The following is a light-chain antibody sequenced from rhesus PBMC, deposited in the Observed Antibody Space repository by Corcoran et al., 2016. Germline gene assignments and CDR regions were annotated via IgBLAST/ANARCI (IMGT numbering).Light chain of an antibody. CDR3: QQYRSSPFT. Sequence: DIQMTQSPSSLSASVGDTVTITCRASQSIGSWLAWYQQKPGRAPDLLIYKASSLQSGVPPRFSGSGSGTDVTLTISSLQSEDFATYYCQQYRSSPFTFGPGTKLDIK. V-gene: IGKV1-22*01. CDR2: KAS. CDR1: QSIGSW. J-gene: IGKJ3*01.